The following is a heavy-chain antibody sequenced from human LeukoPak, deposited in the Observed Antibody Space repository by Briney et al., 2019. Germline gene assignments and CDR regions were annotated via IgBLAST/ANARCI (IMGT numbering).Heavy chain of an antibody. Sequence: ASVKVSCKASGYTFTSYYMHWVRQAPGQGLEWMGLINPSGGSTSYAQKFQGRVTMTRDTSTSTVYMELSSLRSEDTAVYYCARVRGSSSWYDLFYGMDVWGQGTTVTVSS. V-gene: IGHV1-46*01. CDR1: GYTFTSYY. CDR2: INPSGGST. CDR3: ARVRGSSSWYDLFYGMDV. D-gene: IGHD6-13*01. J-gene: IGHJ6*02.